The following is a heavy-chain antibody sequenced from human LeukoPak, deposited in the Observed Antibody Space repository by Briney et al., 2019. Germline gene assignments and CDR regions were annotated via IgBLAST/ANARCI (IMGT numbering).Heavy chain of an antibody. Sequence: GGSLRLSCAASGFTFSSYAMHWVRQAPGKGLERVAVISYDGSNKYYADSVKGRFTISRDNSKNTLYLQMNSLRAEDTAVYYCARVSRYSPWGQGTLVTVSS. D-gene: IGHD2-15*01. J-gene: IGHJ5*02. CDR1: GFTFSSYA. V-gene: IGHV3-30*01. CDR3: ARVSRYSP. CDR2: ISYDGSNK.